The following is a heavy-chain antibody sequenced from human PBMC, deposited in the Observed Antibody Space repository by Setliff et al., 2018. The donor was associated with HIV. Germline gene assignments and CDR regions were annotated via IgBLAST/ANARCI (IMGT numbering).Heavy chain of an antibody. J-gene: IGHJ4*02. D-gene: IGHD6-6*01. CDR2: IKSNIDGGTR. V-gene: IGHV3-15*01. CDR3: SINSPLSS. CDR1: GFTFSKTW. Sequence: PGGSLRLSCAASGFTFSKTWMTWVRQAPGKGLEWVGRIKSNIDGGTRDYAAPVKGRFTISRDDSKNMAYLQMNSLKIEDTALYFCSINSPLSSWGQGALVTVSS.